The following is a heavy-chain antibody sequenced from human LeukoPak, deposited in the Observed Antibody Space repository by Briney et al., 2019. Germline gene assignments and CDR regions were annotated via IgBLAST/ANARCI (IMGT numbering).Heavy chain of an antibody. V-gene: IGHV3-48*03. CDR1: GFTFSSYE. CDR2: ISSSGSTI. D-gene: IGHD3-10*02. Sequence: PGGSLRLSCAAPGFTFSSYEMNWVRQAPGKGLEWVSYISSSGSTIYYADSVKGRFTISRDNAKNSLYLQMNSLRAEDTAVYYCARERYYVGYWGQGTLVTVSS. J-gene: IGHJ4*02. CDR3: ARERYYVGY.